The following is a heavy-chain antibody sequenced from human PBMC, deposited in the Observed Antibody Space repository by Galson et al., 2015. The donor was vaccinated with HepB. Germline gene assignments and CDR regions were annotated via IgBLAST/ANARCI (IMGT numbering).Heavy chain of an antibody. D-gene: IGHD3-16*01. CDR2: ISSDGISK. V-gene: IGHV3-30-3*01. CDR3: ARDPLIDAFDI. CDR1: GFSFSHYA. Sequence: SLRLSCAASGFSFSHYAMHWVRQALGKGLECVAVISSDGISKYYADSVKGRFTISRDNSESTLHLLMNSLTAEDTAMYYCARDPLIDAFDIWGQGAMVSVSS. J-gene: IGHJ3*02.